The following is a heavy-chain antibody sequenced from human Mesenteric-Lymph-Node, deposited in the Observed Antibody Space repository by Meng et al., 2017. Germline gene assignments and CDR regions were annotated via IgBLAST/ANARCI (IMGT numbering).Heavy chain of an antibody. CDR1: GYSFTNYY. CDR2: INPSGGST. Sequence: ASVKVSCKASGYSFTNYYIHWVRQAPGQGLEWMGIINPSGGSTSYAQKFQGRVTMTRDTSTSTVYMELSSLRSEDTAVYYCARETLTELLWFGELSLNFDYWGQGTRVT. V-gene: IGHV1-46*01. D-gene: IGHD3-10*01. CDR3: ARETLTELLWFGELSLNFDY. J-gene: IGHJ4*01.